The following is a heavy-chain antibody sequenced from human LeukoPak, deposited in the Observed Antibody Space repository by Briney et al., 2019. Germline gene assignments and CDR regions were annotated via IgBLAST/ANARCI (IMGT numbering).Heavy chain of an antibody. D-gene: IGHD3-9*01. Sequence: PSETLSLTCTVSGGSISSSSYYWGWIRQPPGKGLEWIGSIYYSGSTYYNSSLKSRVTISVDTSKNQFSLKLSSVTAADTAVYYCASQNILTGYPRMNYYYYYGMDVWGQGTTVTVSS. CDR2: IYYSGST. CDR1: GGSISSSSYY. J-gene: IGHJ6*02. V-gene: IGHV4-39*01. CDR3: ASQNILTGYPRMNYYYYYGMDV.